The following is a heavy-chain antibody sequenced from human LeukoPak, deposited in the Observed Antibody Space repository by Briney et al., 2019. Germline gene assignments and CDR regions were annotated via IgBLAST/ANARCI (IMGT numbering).Heavy chain of an antibody. V-gene: IGHV4-34*01. Sequence: SETLSLTCAVYGGSFSGYYWSWIRQPPGKGLEWIGEFNHSGSTNYNPSLQSRVTISVHTSKNQFSLKLSSVTAADTAVYYCARGGSGKYCSSTSCYSNFDYWGQGTLVTVSS. CDR3: ARGGSGKYCSSTSCYSNFDY. CDR2: FNHSGST. D-gene: IGHD2-2*01. CDR1: GGSFSGYY. J-gene: IGHJ4*02.